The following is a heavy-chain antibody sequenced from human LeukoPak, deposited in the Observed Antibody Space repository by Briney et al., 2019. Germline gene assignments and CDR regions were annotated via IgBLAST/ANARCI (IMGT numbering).Heavy chain of an antibody. CDR1: GGSFSNYY. CDR3: ARGQKPRYFDY. CDR2: INHSGST. Sequence: SETLSLTCAVSGGSFSNYYWSWIRQPPGKGLEWIGEINHSGSTNYNPSLKSRVTISVDTSKNQFSLKLSSVTAADTAVYYCARGQKPRYFDYWGQGTLVTVSS. V-gene: IGHV4-34*01. J-gene: IGHJ4*02.